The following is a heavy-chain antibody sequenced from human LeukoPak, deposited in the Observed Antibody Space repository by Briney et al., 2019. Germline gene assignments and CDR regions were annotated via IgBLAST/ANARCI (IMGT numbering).Heavy chain of an antibody. D-gene: IGHD6-25*01. Sequence: PSETLSLTCTVSGGSISDSNYYWGWIRQPPGRGLEWIGNIYYSGSAYYSPSLKSRVTVSVDTSKNQFSLKLNSVTAADTAVYYCARQPTIAAARIDPWGQGTLVTVSS. CDR3: ARQPTIAAARIDP. CDR1: GGSISDSNYY. V-gene: IGHV4-39*01. J-gene: IGHJ5*02. CDR2: IYYSGSA.